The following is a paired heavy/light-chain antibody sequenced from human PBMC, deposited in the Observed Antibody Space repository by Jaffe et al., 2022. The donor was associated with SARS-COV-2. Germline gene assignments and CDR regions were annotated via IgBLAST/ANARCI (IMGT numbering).Heavy chain of an antibody. V-gene: IGHV3-23*01. CDR3: AKFRGGTYRHYHFDS. CDR2: VSDDGVAK. D-gene: IGHD3-16*02. J-gene: IGHJ4*02. CDR1: GFRFDTYA. Sequence: EVELLESGGGLVKPGESLRLSCAASGFRFDTYAMGWVRQAPGKGLEWVSGVSDDGVAKYYADSVKGRLSISRDNSRNTVSLLMDGLTAEDTAVYYCAKFRGGTYRHYHFDSWGQGTLVTVSS.
Light chain of an antibody. J-gene: IGLJ3*02. CDR3: QVCDNDNDGNWV. CDR2: DDS. Sequence: SFVLTQPPSVSVAPGQTASVACGGSNIGSKSVHWYQQKAGQAPVLVIYDDSGRPSGIPERFSGSNSGNTATLTISRVEAGDEADYYCQVCDNDNDGNWVFGGGTKLTVL. V-gene: IGLV3-21*02. CDR1: NIGSKS.